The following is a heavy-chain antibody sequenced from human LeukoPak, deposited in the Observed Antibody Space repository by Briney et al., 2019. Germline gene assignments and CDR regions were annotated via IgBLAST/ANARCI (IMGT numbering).Heavy chain of an antibody. CDR3: ARCLGVARSKQWYYFDY. CDR1: GFTVSSNY. CDR2: IYSGGST. D-gene: IGHD2-15*01. J-gene: IGHJ4*02. Sequence: GGSLRLSCAASGFTVSSNYMSWVRQAPGKGLEWVSVIYSGGSTYYADSVKRRFTISRDNSKNTLYLQMNSLRAEDTAVYYCARCLGVARSKQWYYFDYWGQGTLVTVSS. V-gene: IGHV3-66*02.